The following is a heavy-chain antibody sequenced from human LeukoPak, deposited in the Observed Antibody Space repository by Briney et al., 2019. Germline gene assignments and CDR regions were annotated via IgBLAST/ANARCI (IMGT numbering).Heavy chain of an antibody. CDR2: IKQDGSET. J-gene: IGHJ1*01. D-gene: IGHD6-13*01. Sequence: PGGSLRLSCAASGFTFSSYWMNWVRHPPGKGLEWVAGIKQDGSETLYVDSVRGRFTTSRDNAQNSLYLQMNSLRTEDTAVYYCAGGSGWLIHHWGQGTLVAVSS. V-gene: IGHV3-7*01. CDR3: AGGSGWLIHH. CDR1: GFTFSSYW.